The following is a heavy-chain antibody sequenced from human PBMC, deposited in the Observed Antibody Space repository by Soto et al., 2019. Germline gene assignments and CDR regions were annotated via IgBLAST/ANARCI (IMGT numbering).Heavy chain of an antibody. CDR2: IHHTGST. Sequence: PSKTLSLTCIGSGRSSSEINSYWVWIRHTPGEGLEWIGTIHHTGSTYYNPSLKSRVIISLDTSKNQFSLKLSSVTAADTALYYCARPEGGYGSGYSWFDRWGQGTRVTVSS. CDR3: ARPEGGYGSGYSWFDR. D-gene: IGHD5-12*01. V-gene: IGHV4-39*01. J-gene: IGHJ5*02. CDR1: GRSSSEINSY.